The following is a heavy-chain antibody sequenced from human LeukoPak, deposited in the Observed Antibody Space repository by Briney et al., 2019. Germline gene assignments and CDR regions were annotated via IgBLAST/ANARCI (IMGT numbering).Heavy chain of an antibody. CDR3: ARDRGVTMVRGVVDSFDY. CDR2: TNAGNGNT. CDR1: GYTFTNYA. D-gene: IGHD3-10*01. J-gene: IGHJ4*02. Sequence: ASVKVSCKASGYTFTNYAIHWVRQAPGQRLEWMGWTNAGNGNTKYSQKFQDRVTLTRDTSASTAHMELSSLRSEDTAVYYCARDRGVTMVRGVVDSFDYWGQGTLVTVSS. V-gene: IGHV1-3*01.